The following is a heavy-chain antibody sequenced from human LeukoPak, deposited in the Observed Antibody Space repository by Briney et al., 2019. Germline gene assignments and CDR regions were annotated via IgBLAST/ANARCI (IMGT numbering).Heavy chain of an antibody. CDR1: GFTFSDYY. D-gene: IGHD1-1*01. J-gene: IGHJ4*02. Sequence: AGGSLRLSCAASGFTFSDYYMSWIRQAPGKGLEWVSDISSSGSTRYYADSVKGRFTISRDNSQNTFYLRMNSLRVEDTAIYYCSKDLTTRSIGYFDYWGQGTLVTVSS. CDR3: SKDLTTRSIGYFDY. CDR2: ISSSGSTR. V-gene: IGHV3-11*01.